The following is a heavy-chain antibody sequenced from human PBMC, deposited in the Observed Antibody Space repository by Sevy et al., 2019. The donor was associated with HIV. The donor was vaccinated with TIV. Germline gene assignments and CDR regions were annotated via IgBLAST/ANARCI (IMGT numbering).Heavy chain of an antibody. CDR3: ARDCPGYGSGYYYGMDV. D-gene: IGHD3-10*01. Sequence: SLRLSCAASGFTFSSYAMHWVRQAPGKGLEWVAVISYDGSNKYYADSVKGRFTISRDNSKNTLYLQMNSLRAEDTAVYYCARDCPGYGSGYYYGMDVWGQGTTVTVSS. J-gene: IGHJ6*02. CDR1: GFTFSSYA. V-gene: IGHV3-30*04. CDR2: ISYDGSNK.